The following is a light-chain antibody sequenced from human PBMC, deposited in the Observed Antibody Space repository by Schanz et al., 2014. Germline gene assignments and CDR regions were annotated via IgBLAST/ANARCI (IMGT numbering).Light chain of an antibody. J-gene: IGLJ2*01. CDR2: EGS. CDR3: CSYTSSTTLI. Sequence: QSALTQPASVSGSPGQSITISCTGTSSDIGSYNLVSWYQQHPDKAPKLMIYEGSKRPSGVSNRFSGSKSGNTASLTISGLQAEDEADYYCCSYTSSTTLIFGGGTKLTVL. V-gene: IGLV2-14*02. CDR1: SSDIGSYNL.